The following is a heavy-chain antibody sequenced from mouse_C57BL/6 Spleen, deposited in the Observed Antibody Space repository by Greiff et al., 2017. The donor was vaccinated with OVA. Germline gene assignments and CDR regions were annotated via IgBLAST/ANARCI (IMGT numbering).Heavy chain of an antibody. CDR2: ISSGSSTI. CDR3: ARRGYYDYDRGENYFDY. J-gene: IGHJ2*01. Sequence: EVQGVESGGGLVKPGGSLKLSCAASGFTFSDYGMHWVRQAPEKGLEWVAYISSGSSTIYYADTVKGRCTISRDNAKNTLFLQMTSLRSEDTAMYYCARRGYYDYDRGENYFDYWGQGTTLTVSS. D-gene: IGHD2-4*01. CDR1: GFTFSDYG. V-gene: IGHV5-17*01.